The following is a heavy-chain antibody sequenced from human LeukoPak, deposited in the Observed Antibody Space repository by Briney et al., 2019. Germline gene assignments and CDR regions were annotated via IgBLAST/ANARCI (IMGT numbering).Heavy chain of an antibody. CDR1: GFTFSSFA. CDR2: ISGTGGNT. V-gene: IGHV3-23*01. D-gene: IGHD3-22*01. J-gene: IGHJ3*02. CDR3: AKTGGYYDISDLYRPDVFDI. Sequence: GGSLRLSCAASGFTFSSFAMSWVRQAPGKGLEWVSAISGTGGNTFYTDSVTGRFAISRDNSKNTLYVQMNSLRAEDTAVYYCAKTGGYYDISDLYRPDVFDIWGQGTVVTVSS.